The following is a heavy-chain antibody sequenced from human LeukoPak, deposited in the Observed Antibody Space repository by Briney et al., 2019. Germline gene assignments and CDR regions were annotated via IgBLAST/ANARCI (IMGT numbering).Heavy chain of an antibody. J-gene: IGHJ6*04. CDR2: ISYDGSNK. Sequence: GGSLRLSCAASGFTFSTYGMHWVRQAPGKGLEWVTFISYDGSNKYYVDSVKGRFTISRDNSKSMLYLQMDSLRAGDTAVYYCAKDNIHCSSTSCYSGYYAMDVWGKGTTVTVSS. CDR3: AKDNIHCSSTSCYSGYYAMDV. D-gene: IGHD2-2*01. CDR1: GFTFSTYG. V-gene: IGHV3-30*18.